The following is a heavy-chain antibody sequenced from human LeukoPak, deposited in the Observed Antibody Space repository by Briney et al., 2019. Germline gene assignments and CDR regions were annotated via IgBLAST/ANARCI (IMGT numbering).Heavy chain of an antibody. V-gene: IGHV1-69*13. CDR3: ARSSMIVVVITTPYYFDY. D-gene: IGHD3-22*01. Sequence: GASVKVCCKASGGTFSSYAISWVRQAPGQGLEWMGGIIPIVGTANYAQKFQGRVTITADESTSTAYMELSSLRSEDTAVYYCARSSMIVVVITTPYYFDYWGQGTLVTVSS. CDR2: IIPIVGTA. CDR1: GGTFSSYA. J-gene: IGHJ4*02.